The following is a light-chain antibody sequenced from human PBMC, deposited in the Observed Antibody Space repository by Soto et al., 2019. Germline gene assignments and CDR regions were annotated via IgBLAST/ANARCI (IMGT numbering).Light chain of an antibody. Sequence: VVLSQSPGTLSLSPEAIATLSCRASQSVSSSYLAWYQQKPGQAPRLLIYGASSRATDIPDRFSGSGSGTAFTLAISRLEPEDFAVYYCQQYGTSPWTFGQGTKVDI. CDR1: QSVSSSY. V-gene: IGKV3-20*01. J-gene: IGKJ1*01. CDR3: QQYGTSPWT. CDR2: GAS.